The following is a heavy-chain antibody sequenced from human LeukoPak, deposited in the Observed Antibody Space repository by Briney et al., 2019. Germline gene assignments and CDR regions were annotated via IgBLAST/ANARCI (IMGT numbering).Heavy chain of an antibody. CDR2: IKHDGSEK. V-gene: IGHV3-7*01. J-gene: IGHJ4*02. D-gene: IGHD2-21*02. CDR1: GFTFSSYG. Sequence: ESGGGVVQPGRSLRLSCAASGFTFSSYGMHWVRQAPGKGLEWVASIKHDGSEKYYVDSVRGRFTISRDNTKNLLYLQMNSLRAEDTAVYYCARDWSGGGDCLFCGAPDYFDYWGQGTLVTVSS. CDR3: ARDWSGGGDCLFCGAPDYFDY.